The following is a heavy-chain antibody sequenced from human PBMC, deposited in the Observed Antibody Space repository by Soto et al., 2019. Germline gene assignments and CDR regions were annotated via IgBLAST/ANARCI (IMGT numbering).Heavy chain of an antibody. CDR2: IIPILGIA. Sequence: RASVKVSCKASGGTFSSYTISWVRQAPGQGLEWMGRIIPILGIADYAQKYQGRVTITADKSTSTAYMELRSLRSEDTAVYYFASGIWFGEXXNYXYMDVWGKGTXVTXSS. D-gene: IGHD3-10*01. CDR3: ASGIWFGEXXNYXYMDV. J-gene: IGHJ6*03. V-gene: IGHV1-69*02. CDR1: GGTFSSYT.